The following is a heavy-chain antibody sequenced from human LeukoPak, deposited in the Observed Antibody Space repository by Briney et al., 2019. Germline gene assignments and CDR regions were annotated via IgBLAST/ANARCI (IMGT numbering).Heavy chain of an antibody. V-gene: IGHV3-21*01. CDR1: GSTFSSYS. D-gene: IGHD6-6*01. J-gene: IGHJ4*02. Sequence: GGSLRLSCAASGSTFSSYSMNWVRQAPGKGLEWVSSISSSSSYIYYADSVKGRFTISRDNAKNSLYLQMNSLRAEDTAVYYCARVVAARRDFDYWGQGTLVTVSS. CDR3: ARVVAARRDFDY. CDR2: ISSSSSYI.